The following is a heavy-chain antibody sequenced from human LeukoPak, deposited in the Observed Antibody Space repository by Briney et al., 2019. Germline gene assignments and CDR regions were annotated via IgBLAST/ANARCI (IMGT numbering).Heavy chain of an antibody. V-gene: IGHV5-51*01. CDR1: GYRFTSYW. J-gene: IGHJ4*02. Sequence: GESLKISCKGSGYRFTSYWIGWVRQIPGKGLEWMAIIYPADSDIRYSPSFQGQVTISADKSISTAYLQWSSLKASDTAMYYCARSLTAAAGDYWSQGTLVTVSS. CDR3: ARSLTAAAGDY. CDR2: IYPADSDI. D-gene: IGHD6-25*01.